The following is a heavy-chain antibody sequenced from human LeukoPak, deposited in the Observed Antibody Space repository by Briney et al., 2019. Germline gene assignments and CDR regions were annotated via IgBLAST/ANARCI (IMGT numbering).Heavy chain of an antibody. CDR3: AKRAGSAWSAGA. CDR1: GFSFSSVG. CDR2: IRNDASKT. D-gene: IGHD3-10*01. J-gene: IGHJ5*02. V-gene: IGHV3-30*02. Sequence: GGSLRLSCAASGFSFSSVGMHWVRQAPGKGLDWVAYIRNDASKTYYADSVKGRFSISRDNPKNTVYLQMNNLLPEDTAVYYCAKRAGSAWSAGAWGQGTLVTVSS.